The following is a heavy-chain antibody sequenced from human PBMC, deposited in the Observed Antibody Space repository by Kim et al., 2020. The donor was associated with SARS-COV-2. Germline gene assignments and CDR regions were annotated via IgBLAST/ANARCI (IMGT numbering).Heavy chain of an antibody. Sequence: GGSLRLSCAASGFTFRNYALHWVRQSPGKGLEWVSVIAYDGTKKNYAASMKGLFTSSRDNTKYTHYLLMNIRRMDTTALYYAATYLWQLLFACY. CDR3: ATYLWQLLFACY. V-gene: IGHV3-30-3*01. CDR1: GFTFRNYA. D-gene: IGHD2-21*01. J-gene: IGHJ4*03. CDR2: IAYDGTKK.